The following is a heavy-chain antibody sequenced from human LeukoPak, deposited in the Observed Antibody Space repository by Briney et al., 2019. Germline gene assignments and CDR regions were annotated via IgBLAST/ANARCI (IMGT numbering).Heavy chain of an antibody. CDR3: ARGFGAIAAAGRGY. D-gene: IGHD6-13*01. CDR1: GYTFTSYG. J-gene: IGHJ4*02. V-gene: IGHV1-18*01. CDR2: ISAYNGNT. Sequence: ASVKVSCKASGYTFTSYGISWVRQAPGQGLEWMGWISAYNGNTHYAQKLQGRVTMTTDTSTSTAYMELSRLRSDDTAVYYCARGFGAIAAAGRGYWGQGTLVTVSS.